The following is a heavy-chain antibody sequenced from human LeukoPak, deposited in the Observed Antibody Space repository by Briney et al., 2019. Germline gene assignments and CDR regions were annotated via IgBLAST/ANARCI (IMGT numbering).Heavy chain of an antibody. J-gene: IGHJ4*02. CDR3: ARDRDLYSSGWTLLGDY. V-gene: IGHV3-74*01. D-gene: IGHD6-19*01. Sequence: GGSLRLSCAASGFTFSSYWMHWVRQAPGKGLVWVSRINTDGSSTSYADSVKGRFTISRDNAKNTLYLQMNSLRAEDTAVYYCARDRDLYSSGWTLLGDYWGQGTLVTVSS. CDR2: INTDGSST. CDR1: GFTFSSYW.